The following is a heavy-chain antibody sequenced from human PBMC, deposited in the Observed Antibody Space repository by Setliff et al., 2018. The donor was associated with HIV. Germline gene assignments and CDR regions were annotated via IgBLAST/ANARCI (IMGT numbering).Heavy chain of an antibody. CDR1: GGSISSDTYH. J-gene: IGHJ5*02. CDR3: ARSSLHCGGGSCYLTWFDP. D-gene: IGHD2-15*01. CDR2: IFHSGNT. Sequence: ETLSLTCTVSGGSISSDTYHYSWIRQPPGKGLEWMGNIFHSGNTNYSPSLKSRVTISVDTSRNQFSLKLNSVTAADTAVYYCARSSLHCGGGSCYLTWFDPWGQGTLVTVSS. V-gene: IGHV4-39*07.